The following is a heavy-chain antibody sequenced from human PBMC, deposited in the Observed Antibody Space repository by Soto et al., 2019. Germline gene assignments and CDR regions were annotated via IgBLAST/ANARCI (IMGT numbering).Heavy chain of an antibody. CDR3: IGYCRTTSCYASYFDY. CDR1: GCTFSKYR. D-gene: IGHD2-2*03. Sequence: GGSLRLSCVDSGCTFSKYRTNWVRQAAGKGLEWVGRIRSKANSYATAYGASVKGRFTISRDDSKNTAYLQMNSLKTEDTAVYYCIGYCRTTSCYASYFDYWGQGTVVTVSS. CDR2: IRSKANSYAT. J-gene: IGHJ4*02. V-gene: IGHV3-73*01.